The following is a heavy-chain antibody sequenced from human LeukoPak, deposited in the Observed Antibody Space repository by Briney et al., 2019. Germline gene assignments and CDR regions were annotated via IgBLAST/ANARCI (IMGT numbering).Heavy chain of an antibody. J-gene: IGHJ4*02. Sequence: GGSLRLSCAASGFTFSSYAMSWVRQAPGKGLEWVSAISGIGGSTYYADSVKGRFTISRDNSKNTLYLQMNSLRAEDTALYYCAKGPPYCSSTSCPPDYWGQGTLVTASS. CDR3: AKGPPYCSSTSCPPDY. D-gene: IGHD2-2*01. CDR2: ISGIGGST. V-gene: IGHV3-23*01. CDR1: GFTFSSYA.